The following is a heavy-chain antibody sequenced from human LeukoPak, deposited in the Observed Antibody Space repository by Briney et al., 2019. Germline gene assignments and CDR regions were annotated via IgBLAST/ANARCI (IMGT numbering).Heavy chain of an antibody. CDR3: AKGRERYYDFWSGCFDY. D-gene: IGHD3-3*01. V-gene: IGHV3-9*03. Sequence: GRSLRLSCAASGFTFDDYAMHWVRQAPGKGVEGVSGISWNSGSIGYADSVKGRFTISRDNAKNSLYLQMNSLRAEDMALYYCAKGRERYYDFWSGCFDYWGQGTLVTVSS. CDR2: ISWNSGSI. J-gene: IGHJ4*02. CDR1: GFTFDDYA.